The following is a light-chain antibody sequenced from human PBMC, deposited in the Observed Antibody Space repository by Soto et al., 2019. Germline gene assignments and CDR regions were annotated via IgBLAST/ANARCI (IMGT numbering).Light chain of an antibody. CDR2: LEGSGSY. Sequence: QSVLTQSSSASASLGSSVKLTCTLSSGHSSYIIAWHQQQPGKAPRYLMKLEGSGSYNKGSGVPDRFSGSSSGADRYLTISNLQSEDEADYYCETWDSKGVFGGGTKLTV. J-gene: IGLJ2*01. V-gene: IGLV4-60*03. CDR1: SGHSSYI. CDR3: ETWDSKGV.